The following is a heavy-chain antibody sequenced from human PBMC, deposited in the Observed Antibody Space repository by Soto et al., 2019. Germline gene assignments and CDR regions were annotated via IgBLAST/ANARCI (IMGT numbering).Heavy chain of an antibody. CDR2: ISGSGGST. Sequence: GGSLRLACAASGFTFSSYAMSWVRQAPGKGLEWVSAISGSGGSTYYADSVKGRFTISRDNSKNTLYLQMNSLRAEDTAVYYCAKTGVPTSYFDYWGQGTLVTVSS. CDR3: AKTGVPTSYFDY. J-gene: IGHJ4*02. D-gene: IGHD2-8*01. CDR1: GFTFSSYA. V-gene: IGHV3-23*01.